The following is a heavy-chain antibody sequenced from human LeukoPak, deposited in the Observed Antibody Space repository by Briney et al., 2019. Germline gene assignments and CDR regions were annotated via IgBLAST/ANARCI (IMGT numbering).Heavy chain of an antibody. CDR1: GFTFITYW. D-gene: IGHD3-22*01. Sequence: GGSLRLSCAASGFTFITYWVHWVRQAPGKGLVWVSHINSDGSITSYVDSVKGRFTISRDNSKNTLYLQMNSLRAEDTAVYYCAKTSGIVVVTKFDYWGQGTLVTVSS. J-gene: IGHJ4*02. CDR3: AKTSGIVVVTKFDY. CDR2: INSDGSIT. V-gene: IGHV3-74*01.